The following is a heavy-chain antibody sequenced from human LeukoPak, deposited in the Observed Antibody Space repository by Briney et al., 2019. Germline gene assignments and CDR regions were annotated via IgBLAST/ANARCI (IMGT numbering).Heavy chain of an antibody. J-gene: IGHJ5*02. V-gene: IGHV4-30-4*01. Sequence: SETLSLTCTVSGGSITSGDYYWSWIRQPPGKDLEWIAYMYYSGSTYSNPSLKSRVTMSADTSKNQFSLKLSSVTAADTAVYYCARPYYYDSRIDPGGQGTLVTVSS. D-gene: IGHD3-22*01. CDR3: ARPYYYDSRIDP. CDR2: MYYSGST. CDR1: GGSITSGDYY.